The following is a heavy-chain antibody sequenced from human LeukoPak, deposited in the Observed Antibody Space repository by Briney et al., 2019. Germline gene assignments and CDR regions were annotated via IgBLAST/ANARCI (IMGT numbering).Heavy chain of an antibody. J-gene: IGHJ6*03. CDR1: GYSISTGYY. Sequence: SETLSLTCTVSGYSISTGYYWDWLRQPPGKGLEWIGTFYHGGSTYYNPSLKSRVTISVDTSKNQSSLNLTSVTAADTAVYYCASRMYYDILTGYYRAPRASDYYMDVWGKGTTVTVSS. V-gene: IGHV4-38-2*02. CDR2: FYHGGST. D-gene: IGHD3-9*01. CDR3: ASRMYYDILTGYYRAPRASDYYMDV.